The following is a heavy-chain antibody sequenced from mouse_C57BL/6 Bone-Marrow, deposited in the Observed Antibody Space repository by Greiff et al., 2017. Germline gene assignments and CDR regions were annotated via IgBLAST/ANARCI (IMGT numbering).Heavy chain of an antibody. CDR1: GYSFTDYN. D-gene: IGHD3-1*01. Sequence: VQLQQSGPELVKPGASVKISCKASGYSFTDYNMHWVKQSNGKSLEWIGVINPNYGTTSYNQKFKGKATLTVDQSSSTAYMQLSSLTSEDSAVXYCARPQGLVYALDYWGQGTSVTVSS. CDR3: ARPQGLVYALDY. CDR2: INPNYGTT. J-gene: IGHJ4*01. V-gene: IGHV1-39*01.